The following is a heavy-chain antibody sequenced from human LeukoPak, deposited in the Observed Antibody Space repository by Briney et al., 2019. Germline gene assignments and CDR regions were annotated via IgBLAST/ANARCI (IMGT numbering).Heavy chain of an antibody. CDR1: GFTFGDYA. J-gene: IGHJ4*02. Sequence: GSLRLSCTASGFTFGDYAMSWFRQAPGKGLERVGFIRSEAYGGSTQYAASVTGRFTISRDDSKSIAYLQMNSLKAEDTAVYYCTRVVPRYYYDSSGYSYPDFWGQGTLVTVSS. V-gene: IGHV3-49*03. D-gene: IGHD3-22*01. CDR2: IRSEAYGGST. CDR3: TRVVPRYYYDSSGYSYPDF.